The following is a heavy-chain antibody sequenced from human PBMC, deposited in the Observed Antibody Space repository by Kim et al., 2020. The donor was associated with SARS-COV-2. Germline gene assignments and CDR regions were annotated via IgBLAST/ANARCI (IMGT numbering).Heavy chain of an antibody. CDR3: AREWGSGWSYDY. CDR2: ISNSGSTI. CDR1: GFTFSSYE. D-gene: IGHD6-19*01. V-gene: IGHV3-48*03. J-gene: IGHJ4*02. Sequence: GGSLRLSCAASGFTFSSYEMNWVRQAPGKGLEWVSYISNSGSTIYYEDSVKGRFTISRDNAKNSLYLQMNSLRAEDTAVYYCAREWGSGWSYDYWGQGTLVTVSS.